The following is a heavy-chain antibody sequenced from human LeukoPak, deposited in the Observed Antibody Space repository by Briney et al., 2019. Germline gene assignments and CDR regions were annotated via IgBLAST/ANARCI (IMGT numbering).Heavy chain of an antibody. V-gene: IGHV3-30*18. CDR1: GFTFSNYG. CDR3: AKSGIAAAGQRGYFDN. J-gene: IGHJ4*02. Sequence: GGSLRLSCAASGFTFSNYGVHWVRQAPGKGLEWLAVISSDASNKYFADSVKGRFTISRDTSKNTLYLQMNSLTAEDTAVYYCAKSGIAAAGQRGYFDNWGQGALVTVSS. CDR2: ISSDASNK. D-gene: IGHD6-13*01.